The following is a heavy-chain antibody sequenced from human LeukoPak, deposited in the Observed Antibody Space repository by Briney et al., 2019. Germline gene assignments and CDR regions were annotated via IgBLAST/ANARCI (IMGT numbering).Heavy chain of an antibody. V-gene: IGHV1-2*02. Sequence: ASVKVSCKASGYTFTGYYMHWVRQAPGQGLEWMGWINPNSGGTNYAQKFQGRVTMTRDTSISTAYMELSRLRSDDTAVYYCAKGAINWNFNSYYYYMDVWGKGTTVTVSS. J-gene: IGHJ6*03. D-gene: IGHD1-7*01. CDR2: INPNSGGT. CDR3: AKGAINWNFNSYYYYMDV. CDR1: GYTFTGYY.